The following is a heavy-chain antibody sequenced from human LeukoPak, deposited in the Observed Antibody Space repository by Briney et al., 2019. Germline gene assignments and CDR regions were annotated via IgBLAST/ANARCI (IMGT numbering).Heavy chain of an antibody. CDR3: ARAAAAGTVYYYYMDV. V-gene: IGHV1-24*01. Sequence: ASVKVSCKVSGYTLTELSVHWVRQAPGKGLEWMGNFDPKDGDTIYAQRFQGRVTMTEDTSTHTAYMELSSLRSEDTAVYYCARAAAAGTVYYYYMDVWGKGTTVTVSS. CDR1: GYTLTELS. D-gene: IGHD6-13*01. J-gene: IGHJ6*03. CDR2: FDPKDGDT.